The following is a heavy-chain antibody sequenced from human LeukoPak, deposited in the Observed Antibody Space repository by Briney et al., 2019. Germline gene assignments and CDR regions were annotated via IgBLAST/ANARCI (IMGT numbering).Heavy chain of an antibody. CDR3: ARDRSTVTHEY. CDR2: ISAYNGNT. V-gene: IGHV1-18*01. J-gene: IGHJ4*02. Sequence: ASVKVSCKASGYTFTSYGISWVRQAPGQGLEWMGWISAYNGNTNYAQKLQGRVTMTTDTSTSTVYMELRSLRYDDTAVYYCARDRSTVTHEYWGQGTLVTVSS. D-gene: IGHD4-17*01. CDR1: GYTFTSYG.